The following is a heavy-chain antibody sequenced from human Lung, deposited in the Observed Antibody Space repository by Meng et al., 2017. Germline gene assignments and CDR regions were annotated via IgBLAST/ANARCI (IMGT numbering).Heavy chain of an antibody. CDR3: ATRGNPYLNC. J-gene: IGHJ4*02. V-gene: IGHV1-18*01. CDR1: GYTLSSDG. CDR2: INTYNGKT. Sequence: QGQLVQSGAEGKKPGAPVKVSCEASGYTLSSDGFSWVRQAPGQGLEWLGWINTYNGKTDYAQKFQGRITMTTDTFTSTAYMELRNLRSDDTAVYYCATRGNPYLNCWGQGTLVTVSS.